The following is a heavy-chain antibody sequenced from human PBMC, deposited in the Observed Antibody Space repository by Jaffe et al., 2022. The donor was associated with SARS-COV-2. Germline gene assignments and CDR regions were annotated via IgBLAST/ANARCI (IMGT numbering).Heavy chain of an antibody. CDR2: INTNTGNP. CDR1: GYSFTDYG. D-gene: IGHD3-10*01. V-gene: IGHV7-4-1*02. Sequence: QVQLVQSGSELKEPGASVKVSCKASGYSFTDYGMNWVRQAPGQGLEWMGWINTNTGNPVYAQGFIGRFVFSLDTSVNTAYLEISSLNPGDSAVYYCARFGGQESFGEFYNRFDPWGQGTLVIVSS. CDR3: ARFGGQESFGEFYNRFDP. J-gene: IGHJ5*02.